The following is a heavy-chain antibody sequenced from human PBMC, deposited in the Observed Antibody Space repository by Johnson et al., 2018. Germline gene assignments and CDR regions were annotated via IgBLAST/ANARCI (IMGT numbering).Heavy chain of an antibody. CDR1: GGTFSSYA. D-gene: IGHD2-2*01. J-gene: IGHJ6*03. CDR3: ARGWVVVGPAAMSNYYYYMDV. Sequence: VQLLETGAEVMKPGSSVKVSCTASGGTFSSYAISWVRQAPGQGLEWMGGIIPTFGTANYAQKFQGRAHLTRNTSISTAYMELSSLGSEGPAVYDCARGWVVVGPAAMSNYYYYMDVWGKGTTVTVSS. V-gene: IGHV1-69*06. CDR2: IIPTFGTA.